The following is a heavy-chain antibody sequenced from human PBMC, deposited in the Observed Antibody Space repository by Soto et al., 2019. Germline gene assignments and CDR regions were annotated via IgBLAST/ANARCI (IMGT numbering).Heavy chain of an antibody. D-gene: IGHD3-3*01. V-gene: IGHV3-23*01. Sequence: GGSLRLSCGASGFTFSSYAMSWVRQAPGKGLEWVSSISGSGATRYYADSVKGRFSISRDNSKNTLFLQMNSLGAEDTAVYYCAKEATGVGYNWFDPWGQGDLVTVSS. J-gene: IGHJ5*02. CDR2: ISGSGATR. CDR3: AKEATGVGYNWFDP. CDR1: GFTFSSYA.